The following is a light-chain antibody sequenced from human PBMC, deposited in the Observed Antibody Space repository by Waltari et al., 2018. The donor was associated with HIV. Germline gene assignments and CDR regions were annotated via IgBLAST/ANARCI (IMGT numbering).Light chain of an antibody. CDR1: SSNIGSNP. J-gene: IGLJ2*01. CDR2: NHN. Sequence: QSVLTQPPSASGTPGQRVTFSCSGSSSNIGSNPVDWYQKLPGTPPRLLKYNHNGRPSGGPGRFSGSKSCTSASLAISGLQSEDEADYYCAAWDDSLNGHVLFGGGTKLTVL. CDR3: AAWDDSLNGHVL. V-gene: IGLV1-44*01.